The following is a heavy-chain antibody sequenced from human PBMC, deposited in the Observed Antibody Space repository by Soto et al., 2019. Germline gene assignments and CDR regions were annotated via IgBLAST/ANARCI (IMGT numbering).Heavy chain of an antibody. J-gene: IGHJ3*02. V-gene: IGHV4-4*07. CDR1: GGSISSYY. CDR2: IYTSGST. D-gene: IGHD6-13*01. Sequence: QVQLQESGPGLVKPSETLSLTCTVSGGSISSYYWSWIRQPAGKGLEWIGRIYTSGSTNYNPSLKSRVTMSVDTSTNQFSLQLSSVTAADTAVYYCARTLYSSSWYGFDAFDIWGQGTMVTVSS. CDR3: ARTLYSSSWYGFDAFDI.